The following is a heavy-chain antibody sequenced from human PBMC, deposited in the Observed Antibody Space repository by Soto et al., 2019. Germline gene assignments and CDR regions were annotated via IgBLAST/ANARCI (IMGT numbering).Heavy chain of an antibody. V-gene: IGHV4-4*02. J-gene: IGHJ3*02. Sequence: SETLSLTCAVSGGSISSSNWWSWVRQPPGKGLEWIGEIYHSGSTNYNPSLKSRVTISVDKSKNQFSLKLSSVTAADTAVYYCARDAWRKWELRPGAFDIWGQGTMVTVSS. D-gene: IGHD1-26*01. CDR2: IYHSGST. CDR1: GGSISSSNW. CDR3: ARDAWRKWELRPGAFDI.